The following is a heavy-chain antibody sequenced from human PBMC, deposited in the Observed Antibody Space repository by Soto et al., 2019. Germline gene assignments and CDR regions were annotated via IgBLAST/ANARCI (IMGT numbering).Heavy chain of an antibody. V-gene: IGHV1-8*01. CDR2: MNPKSGNT. CDR3: ARDRVDDILTASGLKNYYSGMDV. CDR1: GYTFTSYD. D-gene: IGHD3-9*01. J-gene: IGHJ6*02. Sequence: GASVKVSCKASGYTFTSYDINWVRQAAGQGLEGMGWMNPKSGNTGYAQKFQGRVTMTRNTSISTAYMELSSLRSEDTAVYYCARDRVDDILTASGLKNYYSGMDVWGQGTTVTVSS.